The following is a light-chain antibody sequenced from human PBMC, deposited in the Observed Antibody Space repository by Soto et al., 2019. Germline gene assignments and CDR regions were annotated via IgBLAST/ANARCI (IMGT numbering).Light chain of an antibody. Sequence: ETVLTQSPATLSMSPGERVTLSCRASQSVNNYLAWYQQKPGQAPRLLIYDASNRATGIPARFSGSGSGTDFTLTISSLEPEDFAVYYCQQRSNWPPITFGQGTRLEIK. CDR2: DAS. CDR3: QQRSNWPPIT. CDR1: QSVNNY. V-gene: IGKV3-11*01. J-gene: IGKJ5*01.